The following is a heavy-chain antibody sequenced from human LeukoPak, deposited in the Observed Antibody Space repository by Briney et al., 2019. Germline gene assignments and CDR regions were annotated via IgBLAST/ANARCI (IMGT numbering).Heavy chain of an antibody. CDR1: XSYA. Sequence: XSYAMSWVRQAPGKGLEWVSAISGSGGSTYYADSVKGRFAISRDNSKNTLYLQMNSLRAEDTAVYYCAKGGYCSGGSCYWGAYYFDYWGQGTLVTVSS. J-gene: IGHJ4*02. CDR3: AKGGYCSGGSCYWGAYYFDY. V-gene: IGHV3-23*01. CDR2: ISGSGGST. D-gene: IGHD2-15*01.